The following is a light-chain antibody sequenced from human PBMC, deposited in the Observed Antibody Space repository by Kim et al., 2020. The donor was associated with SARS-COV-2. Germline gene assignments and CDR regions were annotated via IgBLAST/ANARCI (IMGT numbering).Light chain of an antibody. CDR3: QYHENHPPMYS. V-gene: IGKV1-33*01. Sequence: DIQMTQFPTSLSASVGDRVTITCQASQDIGNSLTWLQQKPGKAPKLLIYDASTLEMGVPSRFSGSGSGTDFTFIINSLQPEDVATYYCQYHENHPPMYSFGQGTKVDIK. CDR2: DAS. CDR1: QDIGNS. J-gene: IGKJ2*03.